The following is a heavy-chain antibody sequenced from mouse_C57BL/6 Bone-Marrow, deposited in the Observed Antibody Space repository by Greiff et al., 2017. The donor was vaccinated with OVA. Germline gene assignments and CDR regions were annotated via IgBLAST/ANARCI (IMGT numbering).Heavy chain of an antibody. Sequence: EVKVVESGGGLVQPGGSLSLSCAASGFTFTDYYMSWVRQPPGKALEWLGFIRNKANGYTTEYSASVKGRFTISRDNSQSILYLQMNALRAEDSATYYCARYNALYYYGSCYDWYFDVWGTGTTVTVSS. D-gene: IGHD1-1*01. CDR2: IRNKANGYTT. CDR3: ARYNALYYYGSCYDWYFDV. V-gene: IGHV7-3*01. CDR1: GFTFTDYY. J-gene: IGHJ1*03.